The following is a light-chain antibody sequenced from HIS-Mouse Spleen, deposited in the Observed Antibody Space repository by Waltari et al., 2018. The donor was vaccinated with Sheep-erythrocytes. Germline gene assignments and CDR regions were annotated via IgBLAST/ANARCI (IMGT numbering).Light chain of an antibody. CDR2: EGS. Sequence: QSALTQPASVSGSPGQSITISCTGTSSDVGSYNLVSWYQQHPGKAPKLMIYEGSKRPSGVSKRLSCSKSGNTASLTISGLQAEDEADYYCCSYAGSSTPWVFGGGTKLTVL. CDR3: CSYAGSSTPWV. J-gene: IGLJ3*02. CDR1: SSDVGSYNL. V-gene: IGLV2-23*01.